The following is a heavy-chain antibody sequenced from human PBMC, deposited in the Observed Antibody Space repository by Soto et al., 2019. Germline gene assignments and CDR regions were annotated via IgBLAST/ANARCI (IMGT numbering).Heavy chain of an antibody. CDR2: MNPNSGNT. D-gene: IGHD3-10*01. V-gene: IGHV1-8*01. J-gene: IGHJ6*03. Sequence: ASVKVSCKASGYTFTSYDISWVRQATGQGLEWMGWMNPNSGNTGYAQKFQGRVTMTRNTSISTAYMELSSLRSEDTAVYYCARGMVRGVIDDYYYMDVWGKGTTVTVSS. CDR1: GYTFTSYD. CDR3: ARGMVRGVIDDYYYMDV.